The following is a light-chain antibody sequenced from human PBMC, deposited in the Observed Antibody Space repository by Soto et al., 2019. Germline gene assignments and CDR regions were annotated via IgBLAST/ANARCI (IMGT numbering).Light chain of an antibody. CDR1: SSNIGSNA. Sequence: QSVLTQPPSASGTPGQKVTISCTGGSSNIGSNAGNWYQQFPGTAPKLIIYEVSKRPSGVPDRFSGSKSGNTASLTVSGLQAEDEGDYYCCSYGGGNNFYVFGTG. V-gene: IGLV1-44*01. CDR2: EVS. J-gene: IGLJ1*01. CDR3: CSYGGGNNFYV.